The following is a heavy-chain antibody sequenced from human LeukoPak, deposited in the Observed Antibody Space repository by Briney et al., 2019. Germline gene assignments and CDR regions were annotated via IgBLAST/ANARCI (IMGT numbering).Heavy chain of an antibody. Sequence: PGGSLRLSCAASGFTFSSYSMNWVRQAPGKGLEWVSYISSSSSTIYYADSVKGRFTISRDNAKNSLYLQMNSLRAEDTAVYYCARDPGRYLVVPAAGDYWGQGTLVTVSS. CDR3: ARDPGRYLVVPAAGDY. J-gene: IGHJ4*02. D-gene: IGHD2-2*01. CDR2: ISSSSSTI. V-gene: IGHV3-48*01. CDR1: GFTFSSYS.